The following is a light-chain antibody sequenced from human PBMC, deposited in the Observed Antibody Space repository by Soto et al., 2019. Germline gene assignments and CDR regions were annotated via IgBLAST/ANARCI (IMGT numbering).Light chain of an antibody. V-gene: IGKV1-5*01. Sequence: DIQMTQSPSTLSASVGDRVTITCRASQSISSWLAWYQQKPGKAPKLLIYDASSLESGVPSRFSGSRSGTEFTLTISSLQPDDFATYYCQQYNSYQGTFGQGTKLESK. CDR3: QQYNSYQGT. CDR1: QSISSW. CDR2: DAS. J-gene: IGKJ2*01.